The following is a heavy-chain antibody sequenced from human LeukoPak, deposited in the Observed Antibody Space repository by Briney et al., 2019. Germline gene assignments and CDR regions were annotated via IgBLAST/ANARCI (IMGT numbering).Heavy chain of an antibody. V-gene: IGHV3-23*01. CDR2: ISGSGGST. CDR1: GFTFSSYA. D-gene: IGHD6-6*01. CDR3: AKDLLSSSSVGY. J-gene: IGHJ4*02. Sequence: GGSLRLSCAASGFTFSSYAMSWVRQAPGKGLEWVSAISGSGGSTYYADSVTGRFTISRDNSKNTLYLQMNSLRAEDTAVYYCAKDLLSSSSVGYWGQGTLVTVSS.